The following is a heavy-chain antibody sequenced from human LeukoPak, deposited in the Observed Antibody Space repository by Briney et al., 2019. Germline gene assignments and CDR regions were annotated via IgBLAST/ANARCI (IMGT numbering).Heavy chain of an antibody. CDR3: ARELYSNYVFYYYYYMDV. CDR1: GYSISSGYY. CDR2: IYHSGRT. J-gene: IGHJ6*03. V-gene: IGHV4-38-2*02. D-gene: IGHD4-11*01. Sequence: SETLSLTCTVSGYSISSGYYWGWIRQPPGKGLEWIGSIYHSGRTFYNPSLKSRVTISVDTSKNQFSLKLSSVTAADTAVYYCARELYSNYVFYYYYYMDVWGKGTTVTVSS.